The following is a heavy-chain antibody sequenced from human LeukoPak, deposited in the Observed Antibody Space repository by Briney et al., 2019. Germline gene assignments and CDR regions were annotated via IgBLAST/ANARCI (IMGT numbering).Heavy chain of an antibody. D-gene: IGHD2-15*01. CDR3: ARGVAATRFAFNY. CDR1: GGSIGSSSYY. V-gene: IGHV4-39*01. Sequence: SETLSLTCTVSGGSIGSSSYYWGWIRQPPGKGLEWIGSIYYSGSTYYNPSLKSRVTISVDTSKNQFSLKLSSVTAADTAVYYCARGVAATRFAFNYWGQGTLVTVSS. J-gene: IGHJ4*02. CDR2: IYYSGST.